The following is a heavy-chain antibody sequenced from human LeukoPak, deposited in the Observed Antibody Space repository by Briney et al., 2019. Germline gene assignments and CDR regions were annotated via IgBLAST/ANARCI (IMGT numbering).Heavy chain of an antibody. V-gene: IGHV3-66*01. Sequence: GGSLRLSCAASGFTVSSNYVSWVRQAPGKGLEWVSVIYSGGGTYYADSVKGRFTISRDNSKNTLYLQMNSLRAEDTAVYYCARGASRDGSGYWGQGTLVTVSS. CDR2: IYSGGGT. CDR1: GFTVSSNY. J-gene: IGHJ4*02. CDR3: ARGASRDGSGY. D-gene: IGHD5-24*01.